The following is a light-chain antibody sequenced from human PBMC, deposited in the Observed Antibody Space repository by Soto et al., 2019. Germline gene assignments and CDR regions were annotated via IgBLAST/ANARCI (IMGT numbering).Light chain of an antibody. CDR3: QQYGSSR. V-gene: IGKV3-20*01. CDR2: GAS. J-gene: IGKJ4*01. Sequence: EIVLTQSPGTLSLSPGERATLSCRASQSVSSSYLAWYQQKPGQAPRLLIYGASSRATGIPDRFSGSGSGTDFTITISRLEPEDFAVYYCQQYGSSRFGGGTKVEIK. CDR1: QSVSSSY.